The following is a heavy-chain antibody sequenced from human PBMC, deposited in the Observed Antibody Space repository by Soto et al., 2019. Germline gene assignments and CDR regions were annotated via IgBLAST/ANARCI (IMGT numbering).Heavy chain of an antibody. CDR1: GGSISSSSYY. D-gene: IGHD3-9*01. V-gene: IGHV4-39*01. J-gene: IGHJ4*02. Sequence: SETLSLTCTVSGGSISSSSYYWGWIRQPPGKGLEWIGSIYYSGSTYYNPSLKSRVTISVDTSKNQFSLKLSSVTAADTAVYYCARHYDILTGYSPFDYWGQGTLVTVSS. CDR3: ARHYDILTGYSPFDY. CDR2: IYYSGST.